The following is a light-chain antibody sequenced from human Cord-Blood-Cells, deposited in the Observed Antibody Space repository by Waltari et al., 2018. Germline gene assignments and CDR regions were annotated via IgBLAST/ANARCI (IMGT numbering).Light chain of an antibody. CDR1: SSDVGGYNY. CDR3: SLHTSSCTV. Sequence: QSALTQPASVSGSPGQSITISCTGTSSDVGGYNYVSWYQQHPGKAPKLMIYDVRNRPSGVSNRFSGSKSGNTASLSISGLQAEDGADYDCSLHTSSCTVCGGGTELSVL. CDR2: DVR. V-gene: IGLV2-14*01. J-gene: IGLJ3*02.